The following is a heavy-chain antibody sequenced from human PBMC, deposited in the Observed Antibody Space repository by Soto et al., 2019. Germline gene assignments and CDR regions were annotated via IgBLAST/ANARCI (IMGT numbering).Heavy chain of an antibody. CDR1: GFAFSSYA. Sequence: GGSLRLSCEASGFAFSSYAMSWVRQAPGKGLEGVASISCRDDNTYYADSVQGRFTISRDNPKKTLYLQMNSLRADETAEYYCTKDLYQLSNYGMDXWGQGTTVTVS. J-gene: IGHJ6*02. CDR2: ISCRDDNT. D-gene: IGHD2-2*01. V-gene: IGHV3-23*01. CDR3: TKDLYQLSNYGMDX.